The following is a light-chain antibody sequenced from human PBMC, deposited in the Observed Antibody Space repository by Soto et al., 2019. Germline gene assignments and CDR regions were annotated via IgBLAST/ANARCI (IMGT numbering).Light chain of an antibody. Sequence: EIVMTQSPATLSVSPGERATLSCRASQSVSSKLAWFQQKPGRAPRLLIYVTSTRATGIPARFSGSGSGTEFTLTISSLQSEDFAVYYCQQYNNWPHTFGQGTKLEIK. J-gene: IGKJ2*01. V-gene: IGKV3-15*01. CDR3: QQYNNWPHT. CDR2: VTS. CDR1: QSVSSK.